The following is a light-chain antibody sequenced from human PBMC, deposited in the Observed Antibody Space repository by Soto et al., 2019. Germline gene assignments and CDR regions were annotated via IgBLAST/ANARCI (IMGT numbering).Light chain of an antibody. CDR1: QSISSN. CDR3: QQYNNWPPLT. V-gene: IGKV3-15*01. Sequence: EIVMTQSPVTLSVSPGERATLSCRASQSISSNLAWYQQKPGQAPRLLIYGASTRATGIPARFSGSGSGTDITLTIISLQSEDFAVYYCQQYNNWPPLTFGGGTKVEIK. CDR2: GAS. J-gene: IGKJ4*01.